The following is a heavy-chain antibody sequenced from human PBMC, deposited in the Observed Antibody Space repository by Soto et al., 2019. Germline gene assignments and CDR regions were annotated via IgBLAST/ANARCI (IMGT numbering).Heavy chain of an antibody. CDR3: ARDLEVAVAGA. CDR1: GFTFSSYD. D-gene: IGHD6-19*01. V-gene: IGHV3-30-3*01. J-gene: IGHJ5*02. Sequence: QVQLVESGGGVVQPGRSLRLSCAASGFTFSSYDMHWVRQAPGKGLEWVAVISYDGSNKYYADSVKGRFTISRDNSKNTLYLQMNSLRAEDTAVYYCARDLEVAVAGAWGQGTLVTVSS. CDR2: ISYDGSNK.